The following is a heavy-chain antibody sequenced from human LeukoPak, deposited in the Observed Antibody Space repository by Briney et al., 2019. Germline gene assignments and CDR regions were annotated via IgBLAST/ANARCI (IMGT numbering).Heavy chain of an antibody. D-gene: IGHD4-17*01. CDR2: IWYDGSNK. J-gene: IGHJ4*02. Sequence: GGSLRLSCAASGFTFSSYGMHWFRQAPGKGLEWMTFIWYDGSNKYYADSVKGRFSISRDNSKNTVYLQMNSLRVEDTAIYYCAKGDYGDSEANLDYWGQGTLVTVSS. V-gene: IGHV3-30*02. CDR3: AKGDYGDSEANLDY. CDR1: GFTFSSYG.